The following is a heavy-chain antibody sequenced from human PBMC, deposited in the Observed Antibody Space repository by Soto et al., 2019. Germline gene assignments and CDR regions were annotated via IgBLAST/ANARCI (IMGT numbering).Heavy chain of an antibody. CDR3: AILGTYYFDNSDNYFDF. Sequence: ASVKVSCKASGYTLTRYSIHWVRQAPGQRLEWMGWINAGNGNTKFSQKFQGRVTITRDTSASTAYMELRGLRSEDTAVYYCAILGTYYFDNSDNYFDFWGQGILVTVSS. D-gene: IGHD3-22*01. CDR1: GYTLTRYS. V-gene: IGHV1-3*01. J-gene: IGHJ4*02. CDR2: INAGNGNT.